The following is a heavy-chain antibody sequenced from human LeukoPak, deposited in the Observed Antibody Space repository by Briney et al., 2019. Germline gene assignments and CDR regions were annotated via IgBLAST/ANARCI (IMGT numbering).Heavy chain of an antibody. D-gene: IGHD6-6*01. CDR3: ARMGLLYSSSAEAFEY. CDR2: ISSSSSYM. CDR1: GFTFSSYG. J-gene: IGHJ4*02. V-gene: IGHV3-21*01. Sequence: PGGSLRLSCAASGFTFSSYGMTWVRQAPGKGLEWVSSISSSSSYMYYADSVRGRFTISRDNAKNSLYLQMDSLRAEDTAVYYCARMGLLYSSSAEAFEYWGQGTLVTVSS.